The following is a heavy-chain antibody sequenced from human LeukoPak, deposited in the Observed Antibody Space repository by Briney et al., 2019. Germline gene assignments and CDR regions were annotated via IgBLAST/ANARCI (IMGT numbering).Heavy chain of an antibody. Sequence: SETLSLTCSVSGDSIDSLSYYWGWIRQPPGKGPEWIASIDYSGRTFYNPSLVSRVTISVDTSNNKFSLNLTSVTAADTAVYYCATEFYDFLSGESWFDPWGQGALVTVS. D-gene: IGHD3-9*01. CDR3: ATEFYDFLSGESWFDP. CDR1: GDSIDSLSYY. V-gene: IGHV4-39*07. CDR2: IDYSGRT. J-gene: IGHJ5*02.